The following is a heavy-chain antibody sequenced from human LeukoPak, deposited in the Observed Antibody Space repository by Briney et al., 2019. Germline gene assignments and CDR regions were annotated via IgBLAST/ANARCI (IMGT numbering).Heavy chain of an antibody. CDR2: ISNSSGYI. Sequence: GGSLRFSCAASGFTFSSYSMNWVRQAPGKGLEWVSSISNSSGYINYADSVRGRFTISRDNAKNSLFLQMDSLRGEDTAVYYCARCTTGKTFGSLREIKKSREIDYWGQGTLVTVSS. J-gene: IGHJ4*02. D-gene: IGHD1-1*01. V-gene: IGHV3-21*01. CDR3: ARCTTGKTFGSLREIKKSREIDY. CDR1: GFTFSSYS.